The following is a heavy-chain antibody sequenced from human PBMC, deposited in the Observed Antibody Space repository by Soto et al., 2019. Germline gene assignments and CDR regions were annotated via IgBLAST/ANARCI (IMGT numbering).Heavy chain of an antibody. J-gene: IGHJ4*02. V-gene: IGHV4-30-4*01. CDR2: IYYSGNT. D-gene: IGHD2-15*01. CDR1: GGSTSSDNY. Sequence: PSETLSLTCTVSGGSTSSDNYWSWIRQPPGKGLEWIGHIYYSGNTDYNPSLKSRLAISIDTSKNQFSLKLSSVTAADTAVYFCAREGGESSDGLFYFDSWGQGSLVTVSS. CDR3: AREGGESSDGLFYFDS.